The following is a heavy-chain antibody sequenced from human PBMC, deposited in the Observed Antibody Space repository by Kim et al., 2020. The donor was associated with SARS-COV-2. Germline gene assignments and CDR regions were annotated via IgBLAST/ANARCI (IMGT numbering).Heavy chain of an antibody. V-gene: IGHV1-18*01. CDR1: GYTFTTYG. CDR2: ISTDSGYT. CDR3: ARDRDYRFDV. D-gene: IGHD3-16*02. Sequence: ASVKVSCKTSGYTFTTYGLSWVRQAPGQCLEWMGWISTDSGYTKYAQKFQDRVTLTKDTSTSTAYMELRSLIYDDTAVYFCARDRDYRFDVWGQGTLVTVSS. J-gene: IGHJ4*02.